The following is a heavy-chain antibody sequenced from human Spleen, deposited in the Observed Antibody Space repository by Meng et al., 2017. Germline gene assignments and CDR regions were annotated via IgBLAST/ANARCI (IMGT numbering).Heavy chain of an antibody. CDR1: GGSTTSDY. CDR3: ARPSRDSINAYFDY. D-gene: IGHD5-24*01. CDR2: IYDTGST. V-gene: IGHV4-59*01. J-gene: IGHJ4*02. Sequence: SDTLSSTCTVLGGSTTSDYWSWIPQPPGKGLEWIGYIYDTGSTNHNPPLKSRVSISLDTSKNQFSLRLSSVTAADTAVYYCARPSRDSINAYFDYWGQGTLVTVSS.